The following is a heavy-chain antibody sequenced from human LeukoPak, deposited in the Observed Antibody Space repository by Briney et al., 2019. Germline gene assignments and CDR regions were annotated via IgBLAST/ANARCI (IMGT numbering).Heavy chain of an antibody. CDR1: GGSISSGSYY. Sequence: SETLSLTCTVAGGSISSGSYYWSWIRQPAGKGLEWIGRIYTSGRTNYNPSLKRRVTISVDTSKNQFSLKLSSVTAADTAVYYCASFARPQAGPTGQVDYWGQGTLVTVSS. D-gene: IGHD1-1*01. CDR3: ASFARPQAGPTGQVDY. V-gene: IGHV4-61*02. J-gene: IGHJ4*02. CDR2: IYTSGRT.